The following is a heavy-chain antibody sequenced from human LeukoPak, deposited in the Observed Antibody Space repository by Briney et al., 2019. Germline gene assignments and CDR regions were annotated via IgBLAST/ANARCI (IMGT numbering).Heavy chain of an antibody. CDR3: ARDLRGNDYVWGSYRYIDY. CDR2: ISSSGSTI. D-gene: IGHD3-16*02. CDR1: GFTFSSYE. Sequence: PGXXXRXSCAASGFTFSSYEMNWVRQAPGKGLEWVSYISSSGSTIYYADSVKGRFTISRDNAKNSLYLQMNSLRAEDTAVYYCARDLRGNDYVWGSYRYIDYWGQGTLVTVSS. V-gene: IGHV3-48*03. J-gene: IGHJ4*02.